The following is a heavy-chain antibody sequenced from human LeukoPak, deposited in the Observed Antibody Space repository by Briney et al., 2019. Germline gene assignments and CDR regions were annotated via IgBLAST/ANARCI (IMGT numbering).Heavy chain of an antibody. Sequence: ASETLSLTCAVYGGSFSGYYWSRIRQPPGKGLEWIGEINHSGSTNYNPSLKSRVTISVDTSKNQFSLKLSSVTAADTAVYYCARAYCSGGSCYLKYFQHWGQGTLVTVSS. CDR1: GGSFSGYY. CDR3: ARAYCSGGSCYLKYFQH. V-gene: IGHV4-34*01. J-gene: IGHJ1*01. CDR2: INHSGST. D-gene: IGHD2-15*01.